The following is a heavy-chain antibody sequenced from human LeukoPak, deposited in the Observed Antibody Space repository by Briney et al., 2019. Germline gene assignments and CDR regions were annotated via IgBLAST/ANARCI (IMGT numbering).Heavy chain of an antibody. CDR1: GGSISSGSYY. CDR3: ARIPIVVVPAAAGFDY. CDR2: INHSGST. V-gene: IGHV4-39*07. J-gene: IGHJ4*02. Sequence: PSETLSLTCTVSGGSISSGSYYWSWIRQPPGKGLEWIGEINHSGSTNYNPSLKSRVTISVDTSKNQFSLKLSSVTAADTAVYYCARIPIVVVPAAAGFDYWGQGTLVTVSS. D-gene: IGHD2-2*01.